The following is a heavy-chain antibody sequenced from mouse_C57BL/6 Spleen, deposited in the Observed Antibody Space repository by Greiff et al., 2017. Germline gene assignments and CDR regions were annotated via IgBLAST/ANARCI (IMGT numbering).Heavy chain of an antibody. J-gene: IGHJ1*03. CDR2: IYPGNSDT. CDR1: GYTFTSYW. D-gene: IGHD1-1*01. CDR3: TRGGTVVEDWYFDV. V-gene: IGHV1-5*01. Sequence: EVKLVESGTVLARPGASVKMSCKTSGYTFTSYWMHWVKQRPGQGLEWIGAIYPGNSDTSYNQKFKGKAKLTAVTSASTAYMELSSLTNEDSAVYYCTRGGTVVEDWYFDVWGTGTTVTVSS.